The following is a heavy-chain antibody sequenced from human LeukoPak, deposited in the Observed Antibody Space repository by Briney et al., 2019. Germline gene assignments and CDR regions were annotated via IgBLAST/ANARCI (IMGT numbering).Heavy chain of an antibody. CDR1: GFTFSSYG. CDR3: AKDGCSSTSCYRYFDY. Sequence: QPGGSLRLSWAASGFTFSSYGMHLVHQAPGKGLEWVAFIRYDGSNKYYAYSVKGRFTISRDNSKNTLYLQMNSLRAEDTVVYYCAKDGCSSTSCYRYFDYWGQGTLVTVSS. J-gene: IGHJ4*02. CDR2: IRYDGSNK. V-gene: IGHV3-30*02. D-gene: IGHD2-2*02.